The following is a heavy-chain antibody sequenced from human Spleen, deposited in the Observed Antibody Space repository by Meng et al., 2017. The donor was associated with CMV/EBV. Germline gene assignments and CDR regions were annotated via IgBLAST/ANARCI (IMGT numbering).Heavy chain of an antibody. V-gene: IGHV4-59*12. CDR1: GDSITSDH. CDR2: IYYTGST. CDR3: ARDQEYSSSLEY. J-gene: IGHJ4*02. Sequence: SETLSLTCTVSGDSITSDHWSWIRQPPGKGLEWIGYIYYTGSTNYNPSLKSRVTISVDTSKNQFSLKLSSVTAADTAVYYCARDQEYSSSLEYWGQGTLVTVSS. D-gene: IGHD6-6*01.